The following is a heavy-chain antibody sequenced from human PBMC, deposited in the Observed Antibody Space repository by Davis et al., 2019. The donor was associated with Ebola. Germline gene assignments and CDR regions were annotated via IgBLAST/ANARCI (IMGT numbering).Heavy chain of an antibody. CDR3: ARGQRYYGSGRWNY. V-gene: IGHV4-39*07. CDR2: IYYSGST. J-gene: IGHJ4*02. CDR1: GGSISSSSYY. Sequence: SETLSLTCAVSGGSISSSSYYWGWIRQPPGKGLEWIGSIYYSGSTYYNPSLKSRVTISVDTSKNQFSLKLSSVTAADTAVYYCARGQRYYGSGRWNYWGQGTLVTVSS. D-gene: IGHD3-10*01.